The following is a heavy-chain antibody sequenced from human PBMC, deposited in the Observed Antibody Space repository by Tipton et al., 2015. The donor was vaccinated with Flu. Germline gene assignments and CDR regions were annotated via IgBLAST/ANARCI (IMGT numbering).Heavy chain of an antibody. V-gene: IGHV3-21*01. CDR2: ISGRSSDI. CDR3: ARDRFQGPPDF. Sequence: SLRLSCAASGFTFSTYSMVWVRQAPGKGLDWVSSISGRSSDIYYANSVKGRFTISSDNANNSLYLQLNNLRAEDTAVYYCARDRFQGPPDFWGQGTLVTVSS. CDR1: GFTFSTYS. J-gene: IGHJ4*02.